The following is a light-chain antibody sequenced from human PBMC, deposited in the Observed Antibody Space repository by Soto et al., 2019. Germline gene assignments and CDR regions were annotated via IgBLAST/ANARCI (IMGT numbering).Light chain of an antibody. J-gene: IGLJ1*01. CDR2: DVS. V-gene: IGLV2-14*03. CDR3: NSYTSNNTYV. CDR1: SSDVAFYNH. Sequence: QSVLTQPASVSGSPGQSITISCTGTSSDVAFYNHVSWYQQHPGKAPKLMIYDVSNRPSGVSNRFSGSKSGNTASLTISGLRAEDEADYYCNSYTSNNTYVFGTGTKVTVL.